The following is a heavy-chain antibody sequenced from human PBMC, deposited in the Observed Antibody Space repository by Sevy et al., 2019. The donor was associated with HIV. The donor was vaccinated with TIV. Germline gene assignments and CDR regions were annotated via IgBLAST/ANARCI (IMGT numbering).Heavy chain of an antibody. Sequence: GGSLRLSCAASGFTVSNNYMSWVRQAPGKGLQWVSVIYSGDSTYYADSVKGRFTISRDNSKNTLYLQMNGLRAEDTAVYYCARLSVYYYDSSGYYTTGNAFDIWGQGTMVTVSS. J-gene: IGHJ3*02. V-gene: IGHV3-53*01. CDR2: IYSGDST. D-gene: IGHD3-22*01. CDR1: GFTVSNNY. CDR3: ARLSVYYYDSSGYYTTGNAFDI.